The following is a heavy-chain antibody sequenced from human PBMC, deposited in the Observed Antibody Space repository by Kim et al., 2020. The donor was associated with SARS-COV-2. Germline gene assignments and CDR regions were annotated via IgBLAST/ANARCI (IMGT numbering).Heavy chain of an antibody. CDR3: AKSNIVVVVAAPFDY. V-gene: IGHV3-23*01. Sequence: DSVKGRFTISRDNAKNTLYLQMNSLRAEDTAVYYCAKSNIVVVVAAPFDYWGQGTLVTVSS. D-gene: IGHD2-15*01. J-gene: IGHJ4*02.